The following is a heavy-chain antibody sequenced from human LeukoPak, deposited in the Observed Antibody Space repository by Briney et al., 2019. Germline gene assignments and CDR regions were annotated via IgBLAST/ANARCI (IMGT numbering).Heavy chain of an antibody. CDR1: GFTFSSYW. CDR3: ARRAGDYSHPYDY. CDR2: IQTDGSST. V-gene: IGHV3-74*01. D-gene: IGHD3-22*01. J-gene: IGHJ4*02. Sequence: GGSLRLSCAASGFTFSSYWMHWVRQAPGKGLVWVSRIQTDGSSTNYADSVKGRFTISRDNSKNTLYLQMNSLRAEDTAVYYCARRAGDYSHPYDYWGQGTLVTVSS.